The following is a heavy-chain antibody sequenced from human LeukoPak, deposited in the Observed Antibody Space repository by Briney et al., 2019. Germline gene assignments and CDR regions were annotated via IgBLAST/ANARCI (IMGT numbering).Heavy chain of an antibody. Sequence: PGGSLRLSCAASGFTFSSYWMHWVRQAPGKGLVWVSRINSDGSSTSYADSVKGRFTISRDNAKNTLYPQMNSLRAEDTAVYYCARGIVVVTAISTRRRGNWFDPWGQGTLVTVSS. V-gene: IGHV3-74*01. CDR3: ARGIVVVTAISTRRRGNWFDP. J-gene: IGHJ5*02. CDR2: INSDGSST. D-gene: IGHD2-21*02. CDR1: GFTFSSYW.